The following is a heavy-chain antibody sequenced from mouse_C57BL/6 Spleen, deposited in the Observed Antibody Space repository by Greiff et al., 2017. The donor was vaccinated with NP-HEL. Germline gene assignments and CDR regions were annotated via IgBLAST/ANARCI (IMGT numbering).Heavy chain of an antibody. D-gene: IGHD2-4*01. CDR3: ASIYYDYDRLFDY. Sequence: QVQLQQPGPELVKPGASVKLSCKASGYTFTSYDINWVKQRPGQGLEWIGWIYPRDGSTKYNEKFKGKATLTVDTSSSTAYMELHSLTSEDSAVYFCASIYYDYDRLFDYWGQGTTLTVSS. CDR2: IYPRDGST. V-gene: IGHV1-85*01. CDR1: GYTFTSYD. J-gene: IGHJ2*01.